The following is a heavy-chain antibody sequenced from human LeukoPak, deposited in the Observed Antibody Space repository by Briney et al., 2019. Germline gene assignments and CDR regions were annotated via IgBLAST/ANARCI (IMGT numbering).Heavy chain of an antibody. J-gene: IGHJ4*02. CDR2: IIPIFGTA. CDR1: GGTFSSYA. CDR3: ARDGDYGDWGHYFDY. D-gene: IGHD4-17*01. Sequence: SVKVSCKASGGTFSSYAISWVRQAPGQGLEWMGGIIPIFGTANYAQKFQGRITITADESTSTAYMELSSLRSEDTAVYYCARDGDYGDWGHYFDYWGQGTLVTVSS. V-gene: IGHV1-69*13.